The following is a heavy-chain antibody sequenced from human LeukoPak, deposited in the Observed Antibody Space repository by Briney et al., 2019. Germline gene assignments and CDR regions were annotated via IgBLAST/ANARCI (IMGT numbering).Heavy chain of an antibody. CDR2: INHSGST. CDR3: ARLQIRGYYGSGSYYPFDV. Sequence: ASETLSLTCAVYGGSFSGYYWSWIRQPPGKGLEWIGEINHSGSTNYNPSLKSRVTISVDTSKNQFSLKLSSVTAADTAVYYCARLQIRGYYGSGSYYPFDVWGKGTTVTVSS. V-gene: IGHV4-34*01. J-gene: IGHJ6*04. CDR1: GGSFSGYY. D-gene: IGHD3-10*01.